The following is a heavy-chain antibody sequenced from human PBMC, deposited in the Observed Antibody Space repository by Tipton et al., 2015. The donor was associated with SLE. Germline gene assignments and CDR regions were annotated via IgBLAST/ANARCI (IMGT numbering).Heavy chain of an antibody. Sequence: TLSLTCAVYGGSLSGCYWTCVRQSPGKGLEWIGEINHAAVTDYHPSLKSRVKILVDTAKEQFSLKLSSVTAADTAVYYCARSSGCCSGNSCSTALDHWGLGTLVTVSS. CDR2: INHAAVT. CDR3: ARSSGCCSGNSCSTALDH. D-gene: IGHD2-8*02. J-gene: IGHJ4*02. V-gene: IGHV4-34*01. CDR1: GGSLSGCY.